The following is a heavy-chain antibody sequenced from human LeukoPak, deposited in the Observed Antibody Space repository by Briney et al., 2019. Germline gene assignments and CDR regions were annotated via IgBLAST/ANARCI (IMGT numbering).Heavy chain of an antibody. Sequence: SDTLSLTCTVSGGAISGYLWCWLRQPAGEGLEWLGRVYSSGSTKYNPSLESRVTMSVDTSNNQFSLKLNFVTAADTAVYYSASIDSSGYYYRYFDNWGQGTLVTVSS. J-gene: IGHJ4*02. CDR3: ASIDSSGYYYRYFDN. CDR2: VYSSGST. D-gene: IGHD3-22*01. V-gene: IGHV4-4*07. CDR1: GGAISGYL.